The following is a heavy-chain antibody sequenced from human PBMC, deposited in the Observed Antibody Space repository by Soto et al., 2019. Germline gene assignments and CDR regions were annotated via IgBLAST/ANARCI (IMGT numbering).Heavy chain of an antibody. CDR1: GGTFSSYT. V-gene: IGHV1-69*16. Sequence: QVQLVQSGAEVKKPGSSVKVSCKASGGTFSSYTITWVRQAPGQVLEWMGGIVPILRTRKYAPTFQARVTITADESTSTAYMELSNLRYGDTAVYDCARPRYCSGGRCYNNLDYWGQGTLVSVAS. J-gene: IGHJ4*02. D-gene: IGHD2-15*01. CDR3: ARPRYCSGGRCYNNLDY. CDR2: IVPILRTR.